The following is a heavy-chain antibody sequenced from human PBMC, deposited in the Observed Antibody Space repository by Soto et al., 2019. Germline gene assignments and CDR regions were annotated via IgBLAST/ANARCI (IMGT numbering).Heavy chain of an antibody. CDR3: ATGVYDSSGYYYQGLDY. Sequence: GAPVKVSCKASGYTFSSYGISWVRQAPGQGLEWMGWISAYNGNTNYAQKLQGRVTMTTDTSTSTAYMELRSLRSDDTAVYYCATGVYDSSGYYYQGLDYWGQGTLVTVS. CDR1: GYTFSSYG. J-gene: IGHJ4*02. D-gene: IGHD3-22*01. CDR2: ISAYNGNT. V-gene: IGHV1-18*04.